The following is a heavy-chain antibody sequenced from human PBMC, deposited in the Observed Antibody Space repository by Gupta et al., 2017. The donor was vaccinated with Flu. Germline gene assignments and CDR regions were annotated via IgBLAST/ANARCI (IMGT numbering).Heavy chain of an antibody. V-gene: IGHV3-23*01. J-gene: IGHJ4*02. CDR2: VSGSGGGI. CDR3: AKSVSTIDVFDS. Sequence: GLEWVSTVSGSGGGIFYADSVKGQFTISRDNSKSTLYLQMSSLRVEDTAKYYCAKSVSTIDVFDSWGQGTLVTVSS. D-gene: IGHD5-12*01.